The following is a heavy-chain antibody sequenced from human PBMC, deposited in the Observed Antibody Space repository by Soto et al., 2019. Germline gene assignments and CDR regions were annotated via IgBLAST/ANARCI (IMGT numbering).Heavy chain of an antibody. CDR2: ISAYNGNT. V-gene: IGHV1-18*01. Sequence: ASVKVSCKASGYTFTSYGISWVRQAPGQGLEWMGWISAYNGNTNYAQKLQGRVTMTTDTSTSTAYMQMNSLKIEDTAVYYCTTDSYIDMPIVRFDYWGHGTLVTVSS. J-gene: IGHJ4*01. CDR1: GYTFTSYG. D-gene: IGHD2-15*01. CDR3: TTDSYIDMPIVRFDY.